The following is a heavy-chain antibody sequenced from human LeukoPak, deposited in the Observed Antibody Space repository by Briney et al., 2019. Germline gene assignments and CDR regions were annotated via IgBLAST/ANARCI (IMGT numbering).Heavy chain of an antibody. Sequence: GGSLRLSCAASGFIFDDYAMHWVRQAPGKGLEWVSGISWNSGRKGYADSVKGRFTISRDNAKSSLYLQMNSLRADDTAVYYCARDPNPLLNWGQGTLVTVSS. CDR2: ISWNSGRK. CDR1: GFIFDDYA. V-gene: IGHV3-9*01. D-gene: IGHD2/OR15-2a*01. J-gene: IGHJ4*02. CDR3: ARDPNPLLN.